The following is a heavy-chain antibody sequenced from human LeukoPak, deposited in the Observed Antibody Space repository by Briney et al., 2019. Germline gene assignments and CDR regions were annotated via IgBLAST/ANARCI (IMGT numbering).Heavy chain of an antibody. J-gene: IGHJ5*02. CDR3: AKSNGYRVYNWFDP. D-gene: IGHD1-1*01. V-gene: IGHV3-23*01. Sequence: TGGSLRLSCEASGFTFSSYAMGWVRQAPGKGLEWVSSVSGSGGSTYYADSVKGRFTISRDNSNNTLYLQMNSLRAEDTAVYYCAKSNGYRVYNWFDPWGQGTLVTVSS. CDR1: GFTFSSYA. CDR2: VSGSGGST.